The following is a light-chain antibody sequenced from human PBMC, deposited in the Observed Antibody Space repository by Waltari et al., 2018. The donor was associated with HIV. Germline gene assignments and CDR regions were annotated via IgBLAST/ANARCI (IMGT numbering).Light chain of an antibody. CDR1: SSNIGDNA. V-gene: IGLV1-44*01. CDR2: SNN. J-gene: IGLJ2*01. Sequence: QSVLTQPPSVSGTPGQRVTISCSGGSSNIGDNAVSWYQQFPGTAPKLLIYSNNQRPSGVPDRFSGSKSGTSASLAISGLQSEDEADYYCATLDDSLNGPVFGGGDQGDRP. CDR3: ATLDDSLNGPV.